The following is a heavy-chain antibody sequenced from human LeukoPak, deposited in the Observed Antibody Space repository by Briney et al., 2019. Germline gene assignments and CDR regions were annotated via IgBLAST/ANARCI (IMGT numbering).Heavy chain of an antibody. CDR2: IYYSGST. CDR3: ARRQLVHNWFDP. D-gene: IGHD6-13*01. V-gene: IGHV4-39*01. J-gene: IGHJ5*02. CDR1: GGSISSSSYY. Sequence: ASETLSLTCTVSGGSISSSSYYWGWIRQPPGKGPEWIGSIYYSGSTYYNPSLKSRVTISVGTSKNQFSLKLSSVTAADTAVYYCARRQLVHNWFDPWGQGTLVTVSS.